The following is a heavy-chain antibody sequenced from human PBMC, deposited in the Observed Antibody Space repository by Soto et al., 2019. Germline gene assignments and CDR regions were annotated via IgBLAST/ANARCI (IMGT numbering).Heavy chain of an antibody. CDR3: ARDWDPVYSGMDYYYGMDV. CDR1: GFTFSSYA. CDR2: ISYDGSNK. J-gene: IGHJ6*02. D-gene: IGHD1-26*01. V-gene: IGHV3-30-3*01. Sequence: GSLRLSCAASGFTFSSYAMHWVRQAPGKGLEWVAVISYDGSNKYYADSVKGRFTISRDNSKNTLYLQMNSLRAEDAAVYYCARDWDPVYSGMDYYYGMDVWGQGTTVTVSS.